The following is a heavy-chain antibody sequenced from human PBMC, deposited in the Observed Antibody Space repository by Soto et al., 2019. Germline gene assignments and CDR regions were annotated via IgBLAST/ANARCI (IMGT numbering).Heavy chain of an antibody. CDR3: TRKRFGMDV. CDR1: GFAFSSSW. J-gene: IGHJ6*02. V-gene: IGHV3-7*03. Sequence: GGSLRLSCAASGFAFSSSWMSWVRQAPGKGLEWVANIKEDGSEEDYVDPVKGRFTITRDNAKNSLYLQMNNLRAEDTAVYFCTRKRFGMDVWGQGTTVTVSS. CDR2: IKEDGSEE.